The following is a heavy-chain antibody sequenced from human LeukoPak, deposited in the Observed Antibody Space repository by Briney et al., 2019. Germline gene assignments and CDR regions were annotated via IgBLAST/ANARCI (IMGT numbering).Heavy chain of an antibody. V-gene: IGHV3-15*01. CDR2: IKSKADGGTT. CDR3: TTGTWIQLWLADY. Sequence: GGSLRLSCAASGFTFSNACMSWVRQAPGKGLEWVGHIKSKADGGTTDFAAPEKGRFTISRDDSKNTLFLQMNSLKTEDTAVYYCTTGTWIQLWLADYWGQGTLVTVSS. D-gene: IGHD5-18*01. J-gene: IGHJ4*02. CDR1: GFTFSNAC.